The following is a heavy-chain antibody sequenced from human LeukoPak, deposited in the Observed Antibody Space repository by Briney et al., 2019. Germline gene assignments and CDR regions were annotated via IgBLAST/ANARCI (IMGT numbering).Heavy chain of an antibody. CDR1: GFTFSSYA. D-gene: IGHD2-15*01. Sequence: QPGGSLRLSCAASGFTFSSYAMSWVRQAPGKGLEWVSVISGSGGSTYNADSVKGRFTISRDNSKNTLYLQMKSLRADDTAVYYCAKAPGYCSGGTCYDDWGQGSLATVSS. V-gene: IGHV3-23*01. CDR3: AKAPGYCSGGTCYDD. CDR2: ISGSGGST. J-gene: IGHJ4*02.